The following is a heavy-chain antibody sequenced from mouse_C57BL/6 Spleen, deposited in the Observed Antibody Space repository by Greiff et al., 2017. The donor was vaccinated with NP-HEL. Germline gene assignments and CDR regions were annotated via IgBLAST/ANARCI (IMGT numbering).Heavy chain of an antibody. J-gene: IGHJ3*01. CDR1: GYTFTSYW. D-gene: IGHD2-5*01. Sequence: QVQLQQSGAELVKPGASVKLSCKASGYTFTSYWMQWVKQRPGQGLEWIGEIDPSDSYTNYNQKFKGKATLTVDTSSSTAYMQLSSLPSDDSAVYYCAIEDSNYLAYWGQRTLVTVSA. CDR2: IDPSDSYT. CDR3: AIEDSNYLAY. V-gene: IGHV1-50*01.